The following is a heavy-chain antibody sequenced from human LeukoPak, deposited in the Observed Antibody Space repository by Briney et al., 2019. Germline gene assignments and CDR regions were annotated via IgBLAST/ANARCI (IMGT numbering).Heavy chain of an antibody. CDR3: ARVTPDYYGSGSYGYYFDY. D-gene: IGHD3-10*01. V-gene: IGHV1-69*05. Sequence: SVKVSCKASGGTFSSYAISWVRQAPGQGLEWMGRIIPIFGTANYAQKFQGRVTITTDESTSTAYMELTSLRSEDTAVYYCARVTPDYYGSGSYGYYFDYWGQGTLVTVSS. J-gene: IGHJ4*02. CDR1: GGTFSSYA. CDR2: IIPIFGTA.